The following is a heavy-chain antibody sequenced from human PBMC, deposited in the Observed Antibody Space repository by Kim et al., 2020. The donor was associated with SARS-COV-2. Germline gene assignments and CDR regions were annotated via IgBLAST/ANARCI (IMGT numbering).Heavy chain of an antibody. Sequence: GGSLRLSCAASGFTFSSSAMHWVRQAPGKGLEWVGRIRSKTNSYATAYAASVKGRFTISRDDSKNTAYLQMNSLKTEDTAVYYCTRVPGTTLAFCGAFDIWGQGTTVTVSS. CDR2: IRSKTNSYAT. V-gene: IGHV3-73*01. CDR3: TRVPGTTLAFCGAFDI. D-gene: IGHD1-1*01. CDR1: GFTFSSSA. J-gene: IGHJ3*02.